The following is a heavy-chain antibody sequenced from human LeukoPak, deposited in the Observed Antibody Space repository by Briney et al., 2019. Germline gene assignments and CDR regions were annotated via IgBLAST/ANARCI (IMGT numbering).Heavy chain of an antibody. CDR2: IYYSGST. V-gene: IGHV4-61*08. Sequence: SETLSLTCTVSGGSISSGDYYWSWIRQPPGKGLEWIGYIYYSGSTYYTPSLKSRVTISVDTSKNHFSLKLSSVTAADTAVYYCAGITYYDFWSGNRYFQHWGQGTLVTVSP. J-gene: IGHJ1*01. CDR1: GGSISSGDYY. CDR3: AGITYYDFWSGNRYFQH. D-gene: IGHD3-3*01.